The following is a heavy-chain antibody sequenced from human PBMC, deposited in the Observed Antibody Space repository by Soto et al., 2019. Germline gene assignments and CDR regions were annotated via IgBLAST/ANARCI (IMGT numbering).Heavy chain of an antibody. V-gene: IGHV3-7*03. CDR2: IMFDGSEK. CDR1: GFSFSDYW. J-gene: IGHJ4*02. Sequence: PGGSLRLSCVASGFSFSDYWMSWVRQAPGKGPEWVANIMFDGSEKQYVDSVRGRFSISRDNVRNSLFLQMNSLRAGDTGIYYCVKDGGYCTSAACYSPRIDYLASWGTGTLVTVP. CDR3: VKDGGYCTSAACYSPRIDYLAS. D-gene: IGHD2-8*01.